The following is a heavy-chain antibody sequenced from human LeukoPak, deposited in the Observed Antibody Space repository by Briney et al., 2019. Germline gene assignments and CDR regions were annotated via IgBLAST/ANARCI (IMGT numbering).Heavy chain of an antibody. CDR2: ISGSGLTT. V-gene: IGHV3-23*01. CDR3: AKENPTFSSITVAGFY. Sequence: GGSLRLSCAASGFTFSSYSMSWVRQAPGKGLEWVSGISGSGLTTYYSDSVKGRFTISRDNSKNTLYLQMKSLRAEDTALHLCAKENPTFSSITVAGFYWGQGTLVTVSS. CDR1: GFTFSSYS. D-gene: IGHD6-19*01. J-gene: IGHJ4*02.